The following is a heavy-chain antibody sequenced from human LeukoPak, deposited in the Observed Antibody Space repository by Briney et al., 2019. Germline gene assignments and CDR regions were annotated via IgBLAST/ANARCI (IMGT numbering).Heavy chain of an antibody. CDR1: GASISSYY. V-gene: IGHV4-59*01. Sequence: SETLSLTCTVSGASISSYYWAWIRQPPGKGLEWIGYTYYAGDTYYNPSLRSRVIISLDTSKNQFSLNLNSATAADTAVYYCARERGPNCNKDCLFDPWGQGTLVTVSS. CDR2: TYYAGDT. D-gene: IGHD3/OR15-3a*01. CDR3: ARERGPNCNKDCLFDP. J-gene: IGHJ5*02.